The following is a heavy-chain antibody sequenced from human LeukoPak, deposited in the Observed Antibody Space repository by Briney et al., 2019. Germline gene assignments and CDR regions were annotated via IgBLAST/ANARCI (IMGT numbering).Heavy chain of an antibody. Sequence: SETLSLTCAVYGGSLSGYYWSWIRQPPGKGLEWIGEINHSGSTNYNPSLKSRVTISLDTSRNQFSLKLNSVTAADTAVYYCAKSNGYGLIDIWGQGTMVTVSS. CDR2: INHSGST. D-gene: IGHD3-22*01. CDR1: GGSLSGYY. J-gene: IGHJ3*02. V-gene: IGHV4-34*01. CDR3: AKSNGYGLIDI.